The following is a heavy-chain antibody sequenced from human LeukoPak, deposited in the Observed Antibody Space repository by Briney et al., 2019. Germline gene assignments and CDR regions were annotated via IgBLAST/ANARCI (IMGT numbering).Heavy chain of an antibody. CDR1: GFTFNSYA. CDR3: ARDFGFSPSSGYSFDY. D-gene: IGHD3-22*01. V-gene: IGHV3-30-3*01. J-gene: IGHJ4*02. CDR2: ISYDGGNQ. Sequence: GGSLRLSCAASGFTFNSYAMHWVRQTPGKGLEWVAVISYDGGNQDYADSVKGRFTISRDSSKNTLYLQMNSLRAEDTAVYYCARDFGFSPSSGYSFDYWGQGALVTVSS.